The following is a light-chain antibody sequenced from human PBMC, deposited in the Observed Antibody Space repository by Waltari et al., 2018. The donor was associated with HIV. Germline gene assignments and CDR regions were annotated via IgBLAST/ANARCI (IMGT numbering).Light chain of an antibody. CDR2: EVF. V-gene: IGLV2-14*01. CDR3: ASFTSRYTVV. Sequence: QSTLTQPASVSGSPGQSITISCTGPTSDFGVYNFISWYQQHPAEVPNVIIYEVFSRPSGISSRFSGSRSANTASLTIAWLQPEDEADYYCASFTSRYTVVFGGGTKVTVL. CDR1: TSDFGVYNF. J-gene: IGLJ2*01.